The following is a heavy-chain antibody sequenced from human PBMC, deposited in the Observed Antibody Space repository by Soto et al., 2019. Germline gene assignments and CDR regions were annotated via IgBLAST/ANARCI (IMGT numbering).Heavy chain of an antibody. Sequence: SETLSLTCTVSGGSLSSYYLSWIRQPPGKGLEWIGYIYYSGSTNYNPSLKSRVTISVDTSKNQFSLKLSSVTAADTAVYYCATYTRYFDYWGQGTLVTVSS. CDR2: IYYSGST. J-gene: IGHJ4*02. CDR1: GGSLSSYY. CDR3: ATYTRYFDY. D-gene: IGHD2-2*02. V-gene: IGHV4-59*01.